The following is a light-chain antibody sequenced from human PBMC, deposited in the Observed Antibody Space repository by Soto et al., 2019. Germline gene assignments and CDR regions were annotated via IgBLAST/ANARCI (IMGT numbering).Light chain of an antibody. J-gene: IGKJ2*01. Sequence: MTQSPSTLSASVGDRVTITCRASQSVSSSLAWYQQRPGQAPRLLIYGASTRATGVPARFSGSGSGTEFTLTITSLQSEDFAVYYCQQYNNWPPYTFGQGTKLQIK. CDR2: GAS. V-gene: IGKV3-15*01. CDR3: QQYNNWPPYT. CDR1: QSVSSS.